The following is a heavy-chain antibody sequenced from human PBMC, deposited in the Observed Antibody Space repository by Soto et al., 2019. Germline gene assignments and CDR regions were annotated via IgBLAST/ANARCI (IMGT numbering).Heavy chain of an antibody. D-gene: IGHD6-19*01. CDR3: ARGAAVADYFDL. J-gene: IGHJ2*01. CDR2: IYYSGST. Sequence: QVQLQESGPGLVKPSETLSLTCTVSGGSISSYYWSWIRQPPGKGLEWIGYIYYSGSTNYNPSLKSRVTISVDTSKKQFSLKLSSVSAADTAVYYCARGAAVADYFDLWGRGTLVTVSS. CDR1: GGSISSYY. V-gene: IGHV4-59*01.